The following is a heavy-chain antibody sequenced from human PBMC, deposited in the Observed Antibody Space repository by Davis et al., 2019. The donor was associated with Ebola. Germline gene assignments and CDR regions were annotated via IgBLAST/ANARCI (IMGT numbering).Heavy chain of an antibody. Sequence: GGSLRLSCAASGFTVSSNYMSWVRQAPGKGLEWVSVIYSSGSTYYADSVKGRFTISRDKSKNTLYLQMNSLRAEDTAVYYCARDFGYYDSSGYYYWYYGMDVWGQGTTVTVSS. V-gene: IGHV3-66*01. CDR2: IYSSGST. CDR1: GFTVSSNY. CDR3: ARDFGYYDSSGYYYWYYGMDV. J-gene: IGHJ6*02. D-gene: IGHD3-22*01.